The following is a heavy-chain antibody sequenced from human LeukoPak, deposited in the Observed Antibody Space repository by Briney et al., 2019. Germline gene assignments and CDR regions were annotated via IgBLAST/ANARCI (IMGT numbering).Heavy chain of an antibody. V-gene: IGHV3-53*01. J-gene: IGHJ4*02. D-gene: IGHD1-14*01. CDR3: ASRGPAYYFDY. CDR1: GFTLSGSV. CDR2: IYKGGSI. Sequence: PGGSLRLSCTASGFTLSGSVMHWVRQASGKGLEWVSVIYKGGSIYYADSVKGRFTISRDNSKNTLFLQMNSLRAEDTAVYYCASRGPAYYFDYWGQGTLVTVSS.